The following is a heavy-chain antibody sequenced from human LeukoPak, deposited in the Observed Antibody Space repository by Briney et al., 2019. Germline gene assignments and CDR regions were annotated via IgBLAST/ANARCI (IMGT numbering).Heavy chain of an antibody. CDR2: ISAYNGNT. D-gene: IGHD3-10*01. CDR3: ARVRVLLWFGEFSPFDY. V-gene: IGHV1-18*01. CDR1: GYTFTSYG. J-gene: IGHJ4*02. Sequence: ASVKVSCKASGYTFTSYGISWVRQAPGQGLEWMGWISAYNGNTNYAQKLQGRVTMTTDTSTSTAYMELRSLRSDDTAVYYCARVRVLLWFGEFSPFDYWGQGTLVTVSS.